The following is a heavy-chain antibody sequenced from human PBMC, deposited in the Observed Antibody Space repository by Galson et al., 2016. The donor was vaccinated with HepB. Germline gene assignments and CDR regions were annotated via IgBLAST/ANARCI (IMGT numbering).Heavy chain of an antibody. CDR1: GFTFSSYA. J-gene: IGHJ3*02. V-gene: IGHV3-30*04. Sequence: SLRLSCAASGFTFSSYAMHWVRQAPGKGLEWVALISYDGSYKHYADSVKGRFTISRDNSKKTLYLQMNSLRPGDTAVYFCARVYCSGVSCYGDAFDIWGQGTMVTVSP. D-gene: IGHD2-15*01. CDR3: ARVYCSGVSCYGDAFDI. CDR2: ISYDGSYK.